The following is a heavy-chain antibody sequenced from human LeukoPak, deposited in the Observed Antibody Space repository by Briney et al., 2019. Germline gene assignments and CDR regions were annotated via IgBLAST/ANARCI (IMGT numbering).Heavy chain of an antibody. J-gene: IGHJ4*01. V-gene: IGHV3-7*01. Sequence: PGGSLRLSCGVSGFTFTDFWMNWVRQAPGKGPEWVASIRQDGSEKTYVDSVKGRFTISRDNTKNSLSLQLNGLRDEDTAVYYCARDGTAPGLYFDLWGQGTLVTVSS. CDR3: ARDGTAPGLYFDL. CDR2: IRQDGSEK. D-gene: IGHD6-13*01. CDR1: GFTFTDFW.